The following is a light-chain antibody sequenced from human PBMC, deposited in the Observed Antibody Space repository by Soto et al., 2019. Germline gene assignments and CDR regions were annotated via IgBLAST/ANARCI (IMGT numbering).Light chain of an antibody. J-gene: IGKJ2*01. V-gene: IGKV3-20*01. CDR3: QQYGSSPLYF. CDR1: QSVSSSY. Sequence: EIVLTQSPGTLSLSPGERATLSCRASQSVSSSYLAWYQQKPGQAPRLLIYGASSRATGIPDRFSGNGSGTDFTLTISRLEPEDFSVYYCQQYGSSPLYFFGQGTKLETK. CDR2: GAS.